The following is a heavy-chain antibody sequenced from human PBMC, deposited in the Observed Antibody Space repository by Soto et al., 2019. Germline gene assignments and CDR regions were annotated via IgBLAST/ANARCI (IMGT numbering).Heavy chain of an antibody. D-gene: IGHD6-19*01. J-gene: IGHJ4*02. CDR1: GGSISSYH. CDR3: ARMAGTTDDY. Sequence: QVQLQESGPGLVKPSETLSLICTVSGGSISSYHWSWIRQPPGKGLEWIGYIYYSGSTNYNPSLKSRVTISVDRSKNQFSLKLSSVTAADTAVYYGARMAGTTDDYWGQGTLVTVSA. CDR2: IYYSGST. V-gene: IGHV4-59*01.